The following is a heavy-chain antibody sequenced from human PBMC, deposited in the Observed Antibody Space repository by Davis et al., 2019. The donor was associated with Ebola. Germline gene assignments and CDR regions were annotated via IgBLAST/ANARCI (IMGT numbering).Heavy chain of an antibody. Sequence: PGGSLRLSCEASGFTFSSYWMSWVRQAPGKGLEWVANIKQDGSEKYYVDSVKGRFTISRDNAKNSLYLQMNSLRAEDTAVYYCARGIAAAGSLWDYWGQGTLVTVSS. CDR2: IKQDGSEK. CDR1: GFTFSSYW. CDR3: ARGIAAAGSLWDY. V-gene: IGHV3-7*03. D-gene: IGHD6-13*01. J-gene: IGHJ4*02.